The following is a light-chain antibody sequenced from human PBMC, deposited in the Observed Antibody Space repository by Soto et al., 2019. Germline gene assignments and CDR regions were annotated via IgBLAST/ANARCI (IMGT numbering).Light chain of an antibody. CDR2: EVS. CDR1: SSDVGGYNY. CDR3: SSYAGSNVV. J-gene: IGLJ2*01. V-gene: IGLV2-8*01. Sequence: QSALTQPPSASGSPGQSVTSSCTGTSSDVGGYNYVSWYQQHPGKAPKLMIYEVSKRPSGVPDRFSGSKSGNTASLTVSGLQAEDEADYYCSSYAGSNVVFGGGTQLTVL.